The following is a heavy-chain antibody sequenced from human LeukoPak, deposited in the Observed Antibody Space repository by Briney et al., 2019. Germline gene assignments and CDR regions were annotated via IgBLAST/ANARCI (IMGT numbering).Heavy chain of an antibody. CDR2: IYYSGST. V-gene: IGHV4-59*01. Sequence: SETLSLTCNVSGGSISSYYWSWIRQPPGKGLEWIGYIYYSGSTNYNPSLKSRVTISVDTSKNQFSLKLSSVTAADTAVYYCARVSGGPLYFHPWGQGTLVTVSS. CDR1: GGSISSYY. D-gene: IGHD6-25*01. CDR3: ARVSGGPLYFHP. J-gene: IGHJ1*01.